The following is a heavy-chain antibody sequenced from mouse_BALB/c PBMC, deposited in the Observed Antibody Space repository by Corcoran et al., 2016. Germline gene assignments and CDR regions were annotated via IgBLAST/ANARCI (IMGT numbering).Heavy chain of an antibody. J-gene: IGHJ2*01. CDR2: IWWDDAK. CDR3: ARTCDEGYFDY. V-gene: IGHV8-8*01. D-gene: IGHD2-13*01. CDR1: GFSLSTSGMG. Sequence: QVTLKESGPGILQPSQTLSLTCSFSGFSLSTSGMGVGWIRQPSGKGLEWLAHIWWDDAKRYDPALKSRLTIYKDTSNSQVFLKIASVDTADTATYYCARTCDEGYFDYWGQGTTLTVSS.